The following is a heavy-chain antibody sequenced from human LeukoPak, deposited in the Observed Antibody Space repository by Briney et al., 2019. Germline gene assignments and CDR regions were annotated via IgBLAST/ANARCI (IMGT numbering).Heavy chain of an antibody. CDR2: ISHTGGSP. D-gene: IGHD2-15*01. CDR1: GITFSSYG. CDR3: AKNADRGAYCRGGSCYPYYYYYMDV. Sequence: GGSLRLSCAASGITFSSYGMSWVRQVPGKGLEWVSSISHTGGSPYYADSVKGRFTVSRDNSKNTLYLQMNSLTVEDTAIYYCAKNADRGAYCRGGSCYPYYYYYMDVWGTGTTVTVSS. J-gene: IGHJ6*03. V-gene: IGHV3-23*01.